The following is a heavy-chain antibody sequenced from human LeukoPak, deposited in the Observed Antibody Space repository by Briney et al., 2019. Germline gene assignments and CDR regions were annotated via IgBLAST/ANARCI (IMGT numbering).Heavy chain of an antibody. CDR1: GGSISSYY. Sequence: PSETLSLTCSIGGGSISSYYWSWIRQPAGEGLEWIGRIYTSGSTNYNPSPTSRVTMSVDTSKNQFSLKLSSVTAADTAVYYCAAFFYDPAYWGEGTLVTVSS. CDR3: AAFFYDPAY. J-gene: IGHJ4*02. D-gene: IGHD2/OR15-2a*01. CDR2: IYTSGST. V-gene: IGHV4-4*07.